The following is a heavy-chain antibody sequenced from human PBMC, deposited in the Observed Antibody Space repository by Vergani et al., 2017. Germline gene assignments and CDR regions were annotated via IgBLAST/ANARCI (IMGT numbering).Heavy chain of an antibody. J-gene: IGHJ5*02. V-gene: IGHV5-51*03. D-gene: IGHD2-2*01. CDR3: ARRAPTGRHCSSTSCHGWFDP. Sequence: EVQLVQSGAEVKKPGESLKISCKGSGYSFTSYWIGWVRQMPGKGLEWMGIIYPGDSDTRYSPSFQGKVTISAAKSLRTAYLQWSSLKASDTAMYYCARRAPTGRHCSSTSCHGWFDPWGQGTLVTVSS. CDR1: GYSFTSYW. CDR2: IYPGDSDT.